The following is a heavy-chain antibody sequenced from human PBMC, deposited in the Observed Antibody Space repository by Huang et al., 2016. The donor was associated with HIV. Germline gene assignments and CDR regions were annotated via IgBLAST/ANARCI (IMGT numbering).Heavy chain of an antibody. Sequence: QVQLVESGGGVVQPGRSLRLSCAASGFTFSTYGMHWVRQAPGKGLEWVTVISNDGSEKDYADSVKGRFTRSRDNSNNTLYLQMNSRRADETAVYYCVKDQGHTFMVRYHFDFWGQGTLVTVSS. D-gene: IGHD3-10*01. J-gene: IGHJ4*02. CDR1: GFTFSTYG. CDR2: ISNDGSEK. CDR3: VKDQGHTFMVRYHFDF. V-gene: IGHV3-30*18.